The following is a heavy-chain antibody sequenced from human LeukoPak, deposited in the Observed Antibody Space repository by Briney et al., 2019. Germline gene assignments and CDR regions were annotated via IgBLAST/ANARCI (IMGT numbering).Heavy chain of an antibody. V-gene: IGHV3-23*01. Sequence: GGSLRLSCAASGFAFDDYGMSWVRQAPGKGLEWGSDISGNGGSTYYADSVKGRFTISRDNSKNTLYLQMHGLRADDTAVYYCAKGRDTATDPDAFDMWGQGTMVTVSS. D-gene: IGHD5-18*01. J-gene: IGHJ3*02. CDR2: ISGNGGST. CDR1: GFAFDDYG. CDR3: AKGRDTATDPDAFDM.